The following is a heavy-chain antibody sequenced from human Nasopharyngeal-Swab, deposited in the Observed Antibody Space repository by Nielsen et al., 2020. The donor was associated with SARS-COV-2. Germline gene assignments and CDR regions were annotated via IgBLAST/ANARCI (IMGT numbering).Heavy chain of an antibody. CDR2: ISAYNGNT. CDR1: GYTFTSYG. CDR3: ARVLPYYDSSGDAFDI. Sequence: ASVKVSCKASGYTFTSYGISWVRQAPGQGLEWMGWISAYNGNTNYAQKLQGRVTMTTDTSTSTAYMELRSLRSDDTAVYYCARVLPYYDSSGDAFDIWGQGTMVTVSS. D-gene: IGHD3-22*01. V-gene: IGHV1-18*01. J-gene: IGHJ3*02.